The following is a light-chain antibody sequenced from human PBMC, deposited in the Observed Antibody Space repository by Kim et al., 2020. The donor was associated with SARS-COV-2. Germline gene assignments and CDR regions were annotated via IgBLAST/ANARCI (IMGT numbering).Light chain of an antibody. CDR3: QQFYDCPLT. Sequence: AIQLTQSPSSLSASVGDRVTVTCRASQGIISALAWYQQKPGKAPNLLIYDAATLEIGVPTRFSGSGSGTDFTLTISSLQPEDFATYYCQQFYDCPLTFGQGTRLEIK. CDR1: QGIISA. J-gene: IGKJ5*01. CDR2: DAA. V-gene: IGKV1D-13*01.